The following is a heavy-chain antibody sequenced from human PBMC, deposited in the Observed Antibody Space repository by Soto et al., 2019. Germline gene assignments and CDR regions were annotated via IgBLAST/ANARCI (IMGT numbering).Heavy chain of an antibody. D-gene: IGHD3-9*01. Sequence: GGSLRLSCAASGFTFSSYAMSWVRQAPWKGLEWVSAISGSGGSTYYADSVKGRFTISRDNSKNTLYLQMNSLRAEDTAVYYCAKAEYYDILTGYLNFDYWGQGTLVTVSS. CDR1: GFTFSSYA. J-gene: IGHJ4*02. CDR2: ISGSGGST. V-gene: IGHV3-23*01. CDR3: AKAEYYDILTGYLNFDY.